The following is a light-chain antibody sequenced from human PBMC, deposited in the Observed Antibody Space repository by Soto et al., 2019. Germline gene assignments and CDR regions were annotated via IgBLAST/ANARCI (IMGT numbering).Light chain of an antibody. CDR2: GAF. J-gene: IGKJ1*01. Sequence: DILLTQHPVTLSVSPGETASLSWRASQSVSSNLAWYQQKPGQAHSLLIYGAFTRATGIPARFSGTGSGTDFTLTISSLEPEEFAVYYCKKRSNWPGTVGKGNKVDIK. CDR3: KKRSNWPGT. CDR1: QSVSSN. V-gene: IGKV3-11*01.